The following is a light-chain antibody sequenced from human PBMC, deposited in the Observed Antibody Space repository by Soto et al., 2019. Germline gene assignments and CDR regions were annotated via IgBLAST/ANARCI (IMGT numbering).Light chain of an antibody. CDR3: CSYAGDYTFV. Sequence: QPVLTQPRSVSGSPGQSVTLSCTGTSSDVGGYNYVTWYQQYPGKAPKVMIYDVKTRPSGVPDRFSGSKSGNTASLTISGLQAEDEADYYCCSYAGDYTFVFGTGTKVTVL. J-gene: IGLJ1*01. V-gene: IGLV2-11*01. CDR2: DVK. CDR1: SSDVGGYNY.